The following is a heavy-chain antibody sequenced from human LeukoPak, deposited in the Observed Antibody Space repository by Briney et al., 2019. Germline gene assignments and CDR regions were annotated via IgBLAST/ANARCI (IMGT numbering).Heavy chain of an antibody. V-gene: IGHV3-30-3*01. CDR1: GFTFSSYA. CDR3: ARAEIGCCSSTSCYMSWFDP. D-gene: IGHD2-2*02. CDR2: ISYDGSNK. Sequence: GRSLRLSCAASGFTFSSYAMHWVRQAPGKGLEWVAVISYDGSNKYYADSVKGRFTISRDNSKNTLYLQMNSLRAEDTAVYYCARAEIGCCSSTSCYMSWFDPWGQGTLVTVSS. J-gene: IGHJ5*02.